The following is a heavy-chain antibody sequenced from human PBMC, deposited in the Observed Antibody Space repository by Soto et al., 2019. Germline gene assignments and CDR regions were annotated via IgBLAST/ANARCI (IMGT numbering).Heavy chain of an antibody. V-gene: IGHV4-39*01. CDR1: GGSISSSSYY. CDR3: ARWYGSEVFDY. J-gene: IGHJ4*02. Sequence: QLQLQESGPGLVKPSETLSLTCTVSGGSISSSSYYWGWIRQPPGKGLEWIGSFYYSGSTYYNPSLKSRVTISVDTSQNQFSLKLSSVTAADTAVYYCARWYGSEVFDYWGQGTLVTVSS. CDR2: FYYSGST. D-gene: IGHD3-10*01.